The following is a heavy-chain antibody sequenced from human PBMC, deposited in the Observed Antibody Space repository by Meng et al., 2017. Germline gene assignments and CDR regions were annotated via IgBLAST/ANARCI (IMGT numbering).Heavy chain of an antibody. CDR3: ARGVYDSSGYIPFDY. V-gene: IGHV1-8*03. CDR1: VYTFTSYD. CDR2: MNPNSGNT. J-gene: IGHJ4*02. D-gene: IGHD3-22*01. Sequence: ASVKVSCKASVYTFTSYDINWVRQATGQGLEWMGWMNPNSGNTGYAQKFQGRVTITRNTSISTAYMELSSLRSEDTAVYYCARGVYDSSGYIPFDYWGQGTLVTVSS.